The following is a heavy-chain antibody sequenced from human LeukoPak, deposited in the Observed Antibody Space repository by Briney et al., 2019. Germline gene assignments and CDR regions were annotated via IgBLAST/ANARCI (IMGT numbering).Heavy chain of an antibody. CDR2: IKINADGGTT. Sequence: GPCLRLSRAPAGFTFSKAWISSVRQPTRNWLELLVRIKINADGGTTDYDAPVKGRITISRDDSQNPLYLQLGSLNAEDTAVYYCSTDRRQYDSSGYDYWGQRTLVAAS. D-gene: IGHD3-22*01. CDR3: STDRRQYDSSGYDY. J-gene: IGHJ4*02. CDR1: GFTFSKAW. V-gene: IGHV3-15*01.